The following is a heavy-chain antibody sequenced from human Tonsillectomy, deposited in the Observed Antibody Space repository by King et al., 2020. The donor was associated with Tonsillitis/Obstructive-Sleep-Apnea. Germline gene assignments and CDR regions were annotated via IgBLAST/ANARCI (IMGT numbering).Heavy chain of an antibody. D-gene: IGHD6-13*01. CDR1: GFSLSTYGVA. J-gene: IGHJ4*02. CDR3: AHRRKINRIWYTFDY. CDR2: FYWDDDR. V-gene: IGHV2-5*02. Sequence: TLKESGPTLVKPTQTLTLTCTFSGFSLSTYGVAVGWIRQPPGKALEWLALFYWDDDRHYNPSLSSRLTITKDTSKNQVVLTMTNMDPVDTVTYYCAHRRKINRIWYTFDYWGQGTLITVSS.